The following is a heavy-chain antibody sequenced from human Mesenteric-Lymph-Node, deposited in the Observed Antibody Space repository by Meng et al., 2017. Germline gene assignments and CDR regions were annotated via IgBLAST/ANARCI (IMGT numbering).Heavy chain of an antibody. CDR1: GGSISSYY. J-gene: IGHJ6*02. D-gene: IGHD3-10*01. Sequence: SETLSLTCTVSGGSISSYYWSWIRQPAGKGLEWIGRIYTSGSTNYNPSLKSRVTMSVDTSKNQFSLKLSSVTAADTAVYYCARDRVVYYGSGSDYYYYCMDVWGQGTTVTVSS. V-gene: IGHV4-4*07. CDR2: IYTSGST. CDR3: ARDRVVYYGSGSDYYYYCMDV.